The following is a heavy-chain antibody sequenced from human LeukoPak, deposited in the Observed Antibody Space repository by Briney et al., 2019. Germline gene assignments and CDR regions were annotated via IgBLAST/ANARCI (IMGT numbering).Heavy chain of an antibody. V-gene: IGHV3-15*01. Sequence: GGSLRLSCAASGFTFSSYWMSWVRQAPGKGLEWVGRIKSNTDGGTAEYAAPVRGRFTISRDDSKNTLYLQMNSLRTDDSAIYYCAYTYVDYWGQGTLVAVSS. CDR3: AYTYVDY. J-gene: IGHJ4*02. D-gene: IGHD3-16*01. CDR1: GFTFSSYW. CDR2: IKSNTDGGTA.